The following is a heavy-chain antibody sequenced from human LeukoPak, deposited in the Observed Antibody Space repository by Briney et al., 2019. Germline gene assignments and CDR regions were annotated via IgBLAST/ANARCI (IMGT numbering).Heavy chain of an antibody. Sequence: ASVKVSCKASGYTFTSYAMNWVRQAPGQGLEWMGIINPSGGSTSYAQKLQGRVTMTRDMSTSTAYMELSSLRSEDTAVYYCARERYYGSGSDHLWGQGTLVTVSS. J-gene: IGHJ4*02. CDR2: INPSGGST. CDR3: ARERYYGSGSDHL. V-gene: IGHV1-46*01. CDR1: GYTFTSYA. D-gene: IGHD3-10*01.